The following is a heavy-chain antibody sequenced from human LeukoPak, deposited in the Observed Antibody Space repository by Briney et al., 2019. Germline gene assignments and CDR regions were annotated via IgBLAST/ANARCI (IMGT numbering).Heavy chain of an antibody. CDR3: ARRTYYDFWSGYYDPDAFDI. V-gene: IGHV4-30-2*01. J-gene: IGHJ3*02. CDR2: IYHSGST. CDR1: GDSLCSGRYY. Sequence: PSETLSLLCTVCGDSLCSGRYYWRWGRQAPGKGLEWIGYIYHSGSTNYNPSLKRRVTISVATSKNQLSLKLSSVTAADTAVYYGARRTYYDFWSGYYDPDAFDIWGQGTMVTVSS. D-gene: IGHD3-3*01.